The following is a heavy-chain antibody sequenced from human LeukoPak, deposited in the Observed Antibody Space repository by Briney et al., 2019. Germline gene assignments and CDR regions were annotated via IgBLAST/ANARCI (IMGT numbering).Heavy chain of an antibody. V-gene: IGHV4-39*07. J-gene: IGHJ4*02. CDR3: ARDLDWNYADY. CDR2: IYYSGST. CDR1: GGSISSSSYY. Sequence: SETLSLTCTVSGGSISSSSYYWGWIRQPPGKGLEWIGSIYYSGSTYYNPSLKSRVTISVDTSKNQFSLKLSSVTAADTAVYYCARDLDWNYADYWGQGTLVTVSS. D-gene: IGHD1-7*01.